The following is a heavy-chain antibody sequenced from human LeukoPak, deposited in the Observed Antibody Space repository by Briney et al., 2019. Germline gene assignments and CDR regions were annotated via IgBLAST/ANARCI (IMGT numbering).Heavy chain of an antibody. Sequence: QPGGSLRLPCEVSGITFSNYWMNWVRQAPGKGLQWVARLNQDGSEKYYVDSVKGRFTISRDNAKNSLYLQMNNLRAGDTAVYYCATGNWNIFDYWGQGTLVTVSS. D-gene: IGHD1/OR15-1a*01. J-gene: IGHJ4*02. CDR2: LNQDGSEK. V-gene: IGHV3-7*01. CDR1: GITFSNYW. CDR3: ATGNWNIFDY.